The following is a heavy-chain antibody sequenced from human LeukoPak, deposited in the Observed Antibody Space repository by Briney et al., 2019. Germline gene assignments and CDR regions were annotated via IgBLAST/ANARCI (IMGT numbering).Heavy chain of an antibody. CDR3: ARPPTVIAAAQVGGT. J-gene: IGHJ5*02. Sequence: GGSLRLSCAASGFTFSSYSMNWVRQAPGKGLEWVSSISSRSSYIYYADSVKGRFTISRDNAKNSLYLQMNSLRAEDTAVYYCARPPTVIAAAQVGGTWGQGTLVTVSS. V-gene: IGHV3-21*01. CDR1: GFTFSSYS. CDR2: ISSRSSYI. D-gene: IGHD6-13*01.